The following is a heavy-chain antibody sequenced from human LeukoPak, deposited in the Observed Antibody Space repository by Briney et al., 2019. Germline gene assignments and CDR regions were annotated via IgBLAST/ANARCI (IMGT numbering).Heavy chain of an antibody. J-gene: IGHJ2*01. CDR1: GGTFSSYT. CDR2: IIPILGIA. Sequence: ASVKVSCKASGGTFSSYTISWVRQAPGQGLEWMGRIIPILGIANYAQKFQGRVTITADKSTSTAYMELSSLRSEDTAVYYCARGPRIVVRRYFDLWGRGTLVTVSS. D-gene: IGHD2-15*01. V-gene: IGHV1-69*02. CDR3: ARGPRIVVRRYFDL.